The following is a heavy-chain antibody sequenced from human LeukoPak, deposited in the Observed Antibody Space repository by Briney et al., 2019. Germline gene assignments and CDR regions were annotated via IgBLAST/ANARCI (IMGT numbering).Heavy chain of an antibody. CDR2: INRDGSST. V-gene: IGHV3-74*01. Sequence: GGSLRLSCAASGIIFSNYWMHWVRQAPGKGLVWVSRINRDGSSTSYADSVKGRFTISRDNAKNTLYLQMNSLRAEDTAVYYCAVAYSGYDDNWFDPWGQGTLVTVSS. CDR3: AVAYSGYDDNWFDP. D-gene: IGHD5-12*01. CDR1: GIIFSNYW. J-gene: IGHJ5*02.